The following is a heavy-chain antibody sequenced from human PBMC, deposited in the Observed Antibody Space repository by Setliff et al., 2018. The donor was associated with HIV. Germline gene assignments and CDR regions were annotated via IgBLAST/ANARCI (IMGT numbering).Heavy chain of an antibody. Sequence: ASVKVSCKASGFTFSDYYMHWVRLAPGQGPEWVGWINPETGDPNYAQKFRGRVLMTRDTSITTAFLHVAKRTSDDTALYYCATGIPSVLDYWGQGTLVTVSS. V-gene: IGHV1-2*02. J-gene: IGHJ4*01. CDR2: INPETGDP. CDR1: GFTFSDYY. CDR3: ATGIPSVLDY. D-gene: IGHD2-21*01.